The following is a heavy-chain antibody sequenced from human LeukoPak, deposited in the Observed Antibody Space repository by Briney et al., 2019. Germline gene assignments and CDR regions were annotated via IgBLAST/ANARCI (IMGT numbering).Heavy chain of an antibody. CDR3: ATPGGDTAMDFDY. J-gene: IGHJ4*02. D-gene: IGHD5-18*01. CDR2: IYYSGST. V-gene: IGHV4-39*07. CDR1: GGSISSSSYY. Sequence: SETLSLTCTVSGGSISSSSYYWGWIRQPPGKGLEWIGSIYYSGSTYYNPSLKSRVTISVDTSKNQFSLKLSSVTAADTAVYYCATPGGDTAMDFDYWGQGTLVTVSS.